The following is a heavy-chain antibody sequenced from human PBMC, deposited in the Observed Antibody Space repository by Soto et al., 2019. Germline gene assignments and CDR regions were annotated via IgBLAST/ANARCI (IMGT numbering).Heavy chain of an antibody. CDR1: GFNFRSYG. V-gene: IGHV3-33*01. D-gene: IGHD3-22*01. CDR3: ARDLGSSGYFDY. Sequence: GGSLRLSCAASGFNFRSYGMHWIRQAPGKGLEWVAIIWYDGSDKYYANSVKGRFTISRDNSKNTLYLQMNSLRAEDTAMYYCARDLGSSGYFDYWGQGSLVTVSS. J-gene: IGHJ4*02. CDR2: IWYDGSDK.